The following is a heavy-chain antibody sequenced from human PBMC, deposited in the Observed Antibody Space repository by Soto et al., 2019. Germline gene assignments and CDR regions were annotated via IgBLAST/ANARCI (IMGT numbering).Heavy chain of an antibody. CDR1: GFSFSDYF. D-gene: IGHD3-10*01. V-gene: IGHV1-46*01. Sequence: GASVKVSCKASGFSFSDYFMHWVRQAPGQGLEWMGIINPSGDSRNYAQKFQGRVTITRDTSTSTVYMDLSSLRSEDTAVYYCAADRVHYYGSGSRGMDVWGQGTTVTVSS. CDR2: INPSGDSR. J-gene: IGHJ6*02. CDR3: AADRVHYYGSGSRGMDV.